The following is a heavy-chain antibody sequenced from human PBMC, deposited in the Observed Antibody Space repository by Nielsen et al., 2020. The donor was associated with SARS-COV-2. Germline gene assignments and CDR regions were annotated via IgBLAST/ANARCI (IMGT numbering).Heavy chain of an antibody. CDR1: GDSVSSDTSA. J-gene: IGHJ6*02. D-gene: IGHD3-10*01. CDR2: AYYRSKWYN. CDR3: AKEKFGEFPYYGMDV. Sequence: SQTLSLTCAVSGDSVSSDTSAWNWLRQSPSRGLEWLGRAYYRSKWYNDYAVSVKSRITINPDTSKNQFSLQLNSVTPEDTAVYYCAKEKFGEFPYYGMDVWGQGTTVTVSS. V-gene: IGHV6-1*01.